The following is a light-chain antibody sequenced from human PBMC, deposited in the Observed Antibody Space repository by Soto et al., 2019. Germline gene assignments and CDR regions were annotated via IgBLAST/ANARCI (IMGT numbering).Light chain of an antibody. CDR1: QSVSSY. CDR2: GAS. CDR3: QQYNNWPTRT. V-gene: IGKV3-15*01. J-gene: IGKJ1*01. Sequence: EIVLTQSPATQSLSPGERATLSCRASQSVSSYLAWYQQKPGQAPRLLCYGASTRATGIADRFSGSVSGTEFTLTISSLQSEDFAVYYCQQYNNWPTRTFGQGTKVDI.